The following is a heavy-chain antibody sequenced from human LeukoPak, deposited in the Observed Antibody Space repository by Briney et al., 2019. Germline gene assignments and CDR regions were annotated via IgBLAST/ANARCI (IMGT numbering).Heavy chain of an antibody. Sequence: ASVKVSCKASGYTFASYYMHWVRQATGQGLEWMGWMNPNSGNTGYAQKFQGRVTITRNTSISTAYMELSSLRSEDTAVYYCARTTTVTTGWFDPWGQGTLVTVSS. D-gene: IGHD4-11*01. J-gene: IGHJ5*02. CDR3: ARTTTVTTGWFDP. CDR1: GYTFASYY. CDR2: MNPNSGNT. V-gene: IGHV1-8*03.